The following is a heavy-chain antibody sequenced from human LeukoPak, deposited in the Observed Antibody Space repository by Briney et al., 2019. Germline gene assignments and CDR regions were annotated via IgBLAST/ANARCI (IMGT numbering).Heavy chain of an antibody. V-gene: IGHV1-69*04. CDR3: AGGFVGVPAALDY. J-gene: IGHJ4*02. Sequence: RASVKVSCKASGGTFSSYAISWVRQAPGQGLEWMGRITPILGIANYAQKFQGRVTITADKSTSTAYMELSSLRSEDTAVYYCAGGFVGVPAALDYWGQGTLVTVSS. D-gene: IGHD2-2*01. CDR2: ITPILGIA. CDR1: GGTFSSYA.